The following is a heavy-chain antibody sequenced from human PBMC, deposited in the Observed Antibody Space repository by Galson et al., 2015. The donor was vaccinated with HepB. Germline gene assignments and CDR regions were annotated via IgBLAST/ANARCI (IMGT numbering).Heavy chain of an antibody. D-gene: IGHD3-22*01. CDR1: GFTFSSYS. Sequence: SLRLSCAASGFTFSSYSMNWVRQAPGKGLEWVSYISSSSSTIYYADSVKGRFTISRDNAKNSLYLQMNSLRDEDTAVYYCAREGYYYDSSGYYRINWFDPWGQGTLVTVSS. J-gene: IGHJ5*02. V-gene: IGHV3-48*02. CDR3: AREGYYYDSSGYYRINWFDP. CDR2: ISSSSSTI.